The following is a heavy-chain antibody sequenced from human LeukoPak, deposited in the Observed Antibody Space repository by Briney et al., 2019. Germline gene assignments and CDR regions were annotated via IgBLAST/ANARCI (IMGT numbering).Heavy chain of an antibody. CDR3: ARDRKWGSSWQRYWYFDL. Sequence: ASVKVSCKASVGTFSSYAISWVRQAPGQGLEWMGGIIPIFGTANYAQKFQGRVTITTDESTSTAYMELSSLRSEDTAVYYCARDRKWGSSWQRYWYFDLWGRGTLVTVSS. CDR2: IIPIFGTA. CDR1: VGTFSSYA. V-gene: IGHV1-69*05. D-gene: IGHD6-13*01. J-gene: IGHJ2*01.